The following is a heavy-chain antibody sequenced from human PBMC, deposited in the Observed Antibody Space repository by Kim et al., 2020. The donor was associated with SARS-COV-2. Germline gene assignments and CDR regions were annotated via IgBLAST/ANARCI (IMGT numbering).Heavy chain of an antibody. J-gene: IGHJ5*02. Sequence: ASVKVSCKASGYTFTSYGISWVRQAPGQGLEWMGWISAYNGNTNYAQKLQGRVTMTTDTSTSTAYMELRSLRSDDTAVYYCARDYDFWITNWFDPWGQGTLVTVSS. CDR3: ARDYDFWITNWFDP. CDR2: ISAYNGNT. D-gene: IGHD3-3*01. V-gene: IGHV1-18*01. CDR1: GYTFTSYG.